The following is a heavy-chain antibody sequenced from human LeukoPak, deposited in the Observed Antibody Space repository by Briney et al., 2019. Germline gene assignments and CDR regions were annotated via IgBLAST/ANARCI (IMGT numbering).Heavy chain of an antibody. CDR3: AREGFGELTDYYFDY. V-gene: IGHV3-30*04. CDR2: ISYDGSNK. Sequence: PGRSLRLSCAASGFTFSSYAMHWVRQAPGKGLEWVAVISYDGSNKHYADSVKGRFTISRDNSKNTLYLQMNSLRAEDTAVYYCAREGFGELTDYYFDYWGQGTLVTVSS. CDR1: GFTFSSYA. J-gene: IGHJ4*02. D-gene: IGHD3-10*01.